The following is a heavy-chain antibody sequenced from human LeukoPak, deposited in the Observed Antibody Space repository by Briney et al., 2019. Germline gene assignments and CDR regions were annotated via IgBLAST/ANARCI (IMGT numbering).Heavy chain of an antibody. CDR1: GGTFSSYA. D-gene: IGHD6-13*01. CDR2: IIPIFGTA. J-gene: IGHJ6*04. Sequence: SVKASCKASGGTFSSYAISWVRQAPGQGLEWMGGIIPIFGTANYAQKFQGRVTITADESTSTAYMELSSLRSEDTAVYYCARGGYSSSWTYYYYGMDVWGKGTTVTVSS. CDR3: ARGGYSSSWTYYYYGMDV. V-gene: IGHV1-69*01.